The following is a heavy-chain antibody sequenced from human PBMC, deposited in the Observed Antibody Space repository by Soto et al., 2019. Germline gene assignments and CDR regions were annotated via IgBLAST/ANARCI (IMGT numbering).Heavy chain of an antibody. CDR2: IYYSGST. CDR3: AREYDDYGDYGAFDI. D-gene: IGHD4-17*01. CDR1: GGSISSYY. Sequence: QVQLQESGPGLVKPSETLSLTCTVSGGSISSYYWSWIRQPPGKGLEWIGYIYYSGSTNYNPSLKSRVTISVDTSKNQCSLKLSSVTAADTAVYYCAREYDDYGDYGAFDIWGQGTMVTVSS. J-gene: IGHJ3*02. V-gene: IGHV4-59*01.